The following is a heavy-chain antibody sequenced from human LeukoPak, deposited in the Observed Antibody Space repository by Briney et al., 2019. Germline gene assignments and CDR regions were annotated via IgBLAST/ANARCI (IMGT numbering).Heavy chain of an antibody. D-gene: IGHD3-22*01. CDR2: ISACNGNT. Sequence: GSVKVSCKASGYTFTSYGISWVRQAPGQGLEWMGWISACNGNTNYAQKLQGRVTMTTDTSTSTAYMELRSLRSDDTAVYYCARETYYYDSSGYPNTWGQGTLVTVSS. J-gene: IGHJ5*02. CDR3: ARETYYYDSSGYPNT. CDR1: GYTFTSYG. V-gene: IGHV1-18*01.